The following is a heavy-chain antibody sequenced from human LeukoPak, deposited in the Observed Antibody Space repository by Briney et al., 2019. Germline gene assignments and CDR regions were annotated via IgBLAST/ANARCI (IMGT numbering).Heavy chain of an antibody. CDR2: INHSGST. CDR1: GGSFSGYY. V-gene: IGHV4-34*01. J-gene: IGHJ3*02. CDR3: ARVGTYAFDI. Sequence: PSETLSLTCAVYGGSFSGYYWSWIRQPPGKGLEWIGEINHSGSTNYNPSLKSRVTISVDTSKNQFSLKLSSVTAADTAVYYCARVGTYAFDIWGQGTMVTVSS.